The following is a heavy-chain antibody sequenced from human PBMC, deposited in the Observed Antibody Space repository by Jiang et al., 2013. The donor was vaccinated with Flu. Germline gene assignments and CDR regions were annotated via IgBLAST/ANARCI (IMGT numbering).Heavy chain of an antibody. CDR3: ASPYSSSRNYFDY. CDR1: GGSFSGYY. V-gene: IGHV4-34*01. Sequence: LLKPSETLSLTCAVYGGSFSGYYWSWIRQPPGKGLEWIGEINHSGSTNYNPSLKSRVTISVDTSKNQFSLKLSSVTAADTAVYYCASPYSSSRNYFDYWGQGNPGHRLL. J-gene: IGHJ4*02. D-gene: IGHD6-13*01. CDR2: INHSGST.